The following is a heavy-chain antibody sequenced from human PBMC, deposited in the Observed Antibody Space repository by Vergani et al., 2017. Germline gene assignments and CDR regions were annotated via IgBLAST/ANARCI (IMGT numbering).Heavy chain of an antibody. CDR2: IIPILGIA. D-gene: IGHD3-10*01. Sequence: QVQLVQSGAEVKKPGSSVKVSCKASGGTFSSYTISWVRQAPGQGLEWMGRIIPILGIANYAQKFQGRVTITADKSTSTAYMELSSLRSEDTAVYYCASEGYCGSGTMGAFDYWGQGTLVTVSS. CDR1: GGTFSSYT. J-gene: IGHJ4*02. CDR3: ASEGYCGSGTMGAFDY. V-gene: IGHV1-69*02.